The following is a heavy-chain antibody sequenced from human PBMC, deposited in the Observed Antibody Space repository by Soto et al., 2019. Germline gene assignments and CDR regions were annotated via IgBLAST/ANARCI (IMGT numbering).Heavy chain of an antibody. Sequence: QVQLVQSGAEVKKPGSSVKVSCKASGGTFSSYAISWVRQAPGQGLERMGGIIPIVGTANYAQKFQGRVTITADKSTSTAYMEQSSLRYEDTAVYYCEGTRDSSSWYDVGYYYYGMDVWGQVTTVTVSS. J-gene: IGHJ6*02. CDR2: IIPIVGTA. V-gene: IGHV1-69*06. CDR1: GGTFSSYA. D-gene: IGHD6-13*01. CDR3: EGTRDSSSWYDVGYYYYGMDV.